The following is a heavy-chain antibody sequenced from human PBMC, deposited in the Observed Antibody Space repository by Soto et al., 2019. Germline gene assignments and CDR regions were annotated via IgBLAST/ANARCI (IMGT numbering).Heavy chain of an antibody. J-gene: IGHJ6*02. D-gene: IGHD3-3*01. CDR2: INSDGSST. Sequence: EVQLVESGGGLVQPGGSLRLSCAASGFTFSSYWMHWVRQAPGKGLVWVSRINSDGSSTSYADSVKGRFTISRDNAMNTPYPQLNSLRAEDTALYYCAREGYDFWMGYYMYSYGMDVWGQGTTVTVSS. V-gene: IGHV3-74*01. CDR1: GFTFSSYW. CDR3: AREGYDFWMGYYMYSYGMDV.